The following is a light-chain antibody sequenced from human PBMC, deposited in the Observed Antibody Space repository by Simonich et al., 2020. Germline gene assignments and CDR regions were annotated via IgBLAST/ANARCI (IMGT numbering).Light chain of an antibody. CDR2: KDS. J-gene: IGLJ2*01. V-gene: IGLV3-25*03. CDR3: QSADSSGTYVV. Sequence: SYELTQPPSVSVSPGQTARITCSGDALPKQYSSWYQQKPGQAPVLVICKDSERPSGNPERFSGSSSGTTVTLTISGVQAEDEADYYCQSADSSGTYVVFGGGTKLTVL. CDR1: ALPKQY.